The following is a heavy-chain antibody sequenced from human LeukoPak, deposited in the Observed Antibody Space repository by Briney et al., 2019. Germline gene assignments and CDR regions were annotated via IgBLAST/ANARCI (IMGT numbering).Heavy chain of an antibody. CDR1: GYTFTSYA. J-gene: IGHJ4*02. CDR2: INAGNGNT. CDR3: ARSSGYSSSWYIDY. D-gene: IGHD6-13*01. V-gene: IGHV1-3*01. Sequence: GASVKVSCKASGYTFTSYAMHWVRQAPGQRLEWMGWINAGNGNTKYSQKFQGRVTNTRDTSASTAYMELSSLRSEDTAVYYCARSSGYSSSWYIDYWGQGTLVTVSS.